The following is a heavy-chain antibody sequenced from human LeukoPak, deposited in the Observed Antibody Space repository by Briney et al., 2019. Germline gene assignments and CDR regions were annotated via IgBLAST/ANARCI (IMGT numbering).Heavy chain of an antibody. CDR2: IWFDGRSK. CDR3: AINAIWTTTALNP. J-gene: IGHJ5*02. V-gene: IGHV3-33*01. CDR1: GFNFTNYG. Sequence: PGRSLRLSCAASGFNFTNYGIHWVRQAPGKGLEWVAVIWFDGRSKDYADSVKGRFTISRDNSKNTVYLQINSLRGEDTGIYYCAINAIWTTTALNPGGKGTLVTVPS. D-gene: IGHD3/OR15-3a*01.